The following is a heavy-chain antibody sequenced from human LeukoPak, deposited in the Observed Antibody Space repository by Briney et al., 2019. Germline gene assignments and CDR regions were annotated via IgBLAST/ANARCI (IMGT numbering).Heavy chain of an antibody. CDR3: ARYRIAAAGTVDV. CDR1: GGTFSSYA. J-gene: IGHJ6*02. CDR2: IIPILGIA. Sequence: ASVKVSCKASGGTFSSYAISWVRQAPGQGLEWMGRIIPILGIANYAQKFQGRVTMTRNTSISTAYMELSSLRSEDTAVYYCARYRIAAAGTVDVWGQGTTVTVSS. V-gene: IGHV1-69*04. D-gene: IGHD6-13*01.